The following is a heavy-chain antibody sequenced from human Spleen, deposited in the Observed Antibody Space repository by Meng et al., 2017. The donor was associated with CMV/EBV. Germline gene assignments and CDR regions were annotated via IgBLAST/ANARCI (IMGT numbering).Heavy chain of an antibody. V-gene: IGHV3-48*03. D-gene: IGHD7-27*01. CDR2: ISSRGTTI. CDR3: SRDRADWGTNDAFDI. J-gene: IGHJ3*02. Sequence: GESLKISCAASGFTFSSYEMNWVRQAPGKGLEWVSYISSRGTTIYYADSVKGRFTIPRDNAKNSLYLQMISLRADDTAVYYCSRDRADWGTNDAFDIWGQGTMVTVSS. CDR1: GFTFSSYE.